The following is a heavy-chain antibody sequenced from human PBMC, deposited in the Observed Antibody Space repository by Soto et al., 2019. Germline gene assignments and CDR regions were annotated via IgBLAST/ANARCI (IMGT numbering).Heavy chain of an antibody. J-gene: IGHJ4*02. V-gene: IGHV4-39*07. D-gene: IGHD5-12*01. CDR1: GGSISSYY. CDR3: AARGGLPRYY. CDR2: IYYSGST. Sequence: SETLSLTCTVSGGSISSYYWGWIRQPPGKGLEWIGNIYYSGSTYYNPSLKSRVTISVDRSKNQFSLKLSSVTAADTAVYYCAARGGLPRYYWGQGTLVTVSS.